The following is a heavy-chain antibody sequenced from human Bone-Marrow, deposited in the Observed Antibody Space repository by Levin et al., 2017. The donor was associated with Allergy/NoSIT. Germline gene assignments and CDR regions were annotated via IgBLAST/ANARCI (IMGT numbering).Heavy chain of an antibody. V-gene: IGHV3-33*01. D-gene: IGHD2-8*01. CDR1: GFTFSSYG. Sequence: LSLTCAASGFTFSSYGMHWVRQAPGKGLEWVAVIWYDGSNKYYADSVKGRFTISRDNSKNTLYLQMNSLRAEDTAVYYCARDFGYCTNGVCHYYFDYWGQGTLVTVSS. J-gene: IGHJ4*02. CDR3: ARDFGYCTNGVCHYYFDY. CDR2: IWYDGSNK.